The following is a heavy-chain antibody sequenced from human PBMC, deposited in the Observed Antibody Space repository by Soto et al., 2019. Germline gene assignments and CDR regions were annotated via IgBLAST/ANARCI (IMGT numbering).Heavy chain of an antibody. V-gene: IGHV4-4*02. Sequence: PSETLSLTCAVSGGSISSSNWWSFLRQPPGNGREWIGEIYHSGSTNYNPSLKSRVTISVDKSKNQFSLKLSSVTAADTAVYYCARLRLRYFDWLPHYYYGMDVWGQGTTVTVSS. CDR1: GGSISSSNW. D-gene: IGHD3-9*01. CDR3: ARLRLRYFDWLPHYYYGMDV. J-gene: IGHJ6*02. CDR2: IYHSGST.